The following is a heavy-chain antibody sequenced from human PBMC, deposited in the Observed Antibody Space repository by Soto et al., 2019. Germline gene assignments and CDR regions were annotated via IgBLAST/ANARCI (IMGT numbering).Heavy chain of an antibody. CDR3: ARRGMAAAVAY. CDR2: IYYSGST. V-gene: IGHV4-31*03. J-gene: IGHJ4*02. Sequence: PSETLSLTCIVSGGSISSAGYYWTWIRQHPGKGLEWIGYIYYSGSTYYNPSLKSRVTISVDTSKNQFSLKLSSVTAADTAVYYCARRGMAAAVAYWGQGTLVTVSS. CDR1: GGSISSAGYY. D-gene: IGHD6-13*01.